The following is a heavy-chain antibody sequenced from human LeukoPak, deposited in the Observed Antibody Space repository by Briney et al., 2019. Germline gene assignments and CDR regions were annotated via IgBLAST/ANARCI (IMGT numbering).Heavy chain of an antibody. CDR2: ISGDGDSA. CDR1: GFTFHDYA. CDR3: AKDSVEAAGNFDY. J-gene: IGHJ4*02. Sequence: PGGSLRLSCAASGFTFHDYAMYWVRQPPGEGLEWVSLISGDGDSAYYADSVKGRFTISRDNSNNSVYLQMHSLRIEDSALYYCAKDSVEAAGNFDYWGQGTLVTVSS. V-gene: IGHV3-43*02. D-gene: IGHD6-13*01.